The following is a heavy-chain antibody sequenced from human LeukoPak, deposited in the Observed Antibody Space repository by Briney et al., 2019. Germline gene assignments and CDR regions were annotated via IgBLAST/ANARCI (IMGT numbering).Heavy chain of an antibody. CDR2: IYNSGST. J-gene: IGHJ5*02. D-gene: IGHD6-13*01. Sequence: PSQTLSLTCTVSGGSVSSGRYYRSWIRQPPGKGLEWIGYIYNSGSTHYNPSLKSRVTISVDTSKNQFSLKLSSVTAADTAVYYCARVSSWYWFDPWGQGTLVTVSS. CDR1: GGSVSSGRYY. CDR3: ARVSSWYWFDP. V-gene: IGHV4-61*01.